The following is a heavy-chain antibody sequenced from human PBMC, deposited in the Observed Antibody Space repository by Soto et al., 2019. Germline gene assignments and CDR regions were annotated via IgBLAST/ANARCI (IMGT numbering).Heavy chain of an antibody. D-gene: IGHD6-13*01. CDR3: TTEWYSSSWYLKIDY. Sequence: EVQLVESGGGLVKRGGSLRLSCAASGFTFSNAWMSWVRQAPGKGLEWVGRIKSKTDGGTTDYAAPVKGRFTISRDDSKNTLYLQMNSLKTEDTAVYYCTTEWYSSSWYLKIDYWGQGTLVTVSS. J-gene: IGHJ4*02. V-gene: IGHV3-15*01. CDR1: GFTFSNAW. CDR2: IKSKTDGGTT.